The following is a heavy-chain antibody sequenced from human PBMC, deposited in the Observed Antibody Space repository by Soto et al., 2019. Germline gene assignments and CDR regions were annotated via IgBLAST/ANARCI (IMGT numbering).Heavy chain of an antibody. D-gene: IGHD3-3*01. CDR2: ISGSGGST. CDR3: AKGGSITIFGVVIRAFDI. V-gene: IGHV3-23*01. Sequence: EVQLLESGGGLVQPGGSLRLSCAASGFTFSSYAMSWVRQAPGKGLEWVSAISGSGGSTYYADSVKGRFTISRDNSKNTLYLQMNILRAEDTAVYYCAKGGSITIFGVVIRAFDIWGQGTMVTVSS. CDR1: GFTFSSYA. J-gene: IGHJ3*02.